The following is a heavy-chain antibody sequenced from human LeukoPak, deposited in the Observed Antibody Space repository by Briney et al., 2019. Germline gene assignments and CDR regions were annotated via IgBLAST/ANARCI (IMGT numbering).Heavy chain of an antibody. CDR1: GDSVSSNSAA. D-gene: IGHD6-13*01. V-gene: IGHV6-1*01. J-gene: IGHJ3*02. CDR3: ARYGDQTAAGTRAFDI. CDR2: TYYRSKWSN. Sequence: SQTLSLTCAISGDSVSSNSAAWNWIRQSPSRGLERLGRTYYRSKWSNDYAVSVKSRITINPDTSKNQFSLQLNSVTPEDTAVYYCARYGDQTAAGTRAFDIWGQGTMVTVSS.